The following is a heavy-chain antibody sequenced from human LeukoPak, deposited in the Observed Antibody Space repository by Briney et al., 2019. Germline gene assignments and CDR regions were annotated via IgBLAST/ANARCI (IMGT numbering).Heavy chain of an antibody. CDR1: GYTFTSYY. V-gene: IGHV1-46*01. CDR2: INPSGGST. CDR3: AARGIAAGSGLDAFDI. J-gene: IGHJ3*02. Sequence: ASVKVSCKASGYTFTSYYMHWVRQAPGQGLEWMGIINPSGGSTSYAQKFQGRVTMTRDTSTSTVYMELSSLRSEDTAVYYCAARGIAAGSGLDAFDIWGQGTMVTVSS. D-gene: IGHD6-13*01.